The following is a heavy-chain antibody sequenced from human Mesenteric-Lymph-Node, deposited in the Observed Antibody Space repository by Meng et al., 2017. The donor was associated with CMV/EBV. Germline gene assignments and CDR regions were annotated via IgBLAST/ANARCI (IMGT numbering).Heavy chain of an antibody. CDR3: ARAGYPRSWYGEGFDY. CDR1: GFTFTTYS. Sequence: GESLKISCAASGFTFTTYSMHWVRQPPGKGLEWVVVIAYDGSKKYYADSVKGRFTISRDNSKNTLDLQMSSLRAEDTAVYYCARAGYPRSWYGEGFDYWGQGTLVTVSS. D-gene: IGHD6-13*01. CDR2: IAYDGSKK. V-gene: IGHV3-30*04. J-gene: IGHJ4*02.